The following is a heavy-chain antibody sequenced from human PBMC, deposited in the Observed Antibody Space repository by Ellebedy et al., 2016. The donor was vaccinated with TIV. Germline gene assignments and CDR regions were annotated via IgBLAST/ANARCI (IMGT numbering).Heavy chain of an antibody. CDR1: GFTVTSNY. Sequence: PGGSLRLSCTASGFTVTSNYMNWIRQAPGKGLEWVSVTYSGGTTYYADSVKGRFTISRDSSKNTLSLQMNSLRAEDTAVYYCSTAPSGVVDYWGQGTLVTVSS. V-gene: IGHV3-66*01. CDR2: TYSGGTT. D-gene: IGHD2-21*01. J-gene: IGHJ4*02. CDR3: STAPSGVVDY.